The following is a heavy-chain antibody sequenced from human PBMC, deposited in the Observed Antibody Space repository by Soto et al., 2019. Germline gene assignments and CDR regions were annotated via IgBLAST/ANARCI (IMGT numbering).Heavy chain of an antibody. D-gene: IGHD3-10*01. CDR1: GFAFSGYW. V-gene: IGHV3-74*01. CDR3: ASGGTSPTYRGLFQS. J-gene: IGHJ6*02. CDR2: LNPNGTFT. Sequence: SLRLSCAGSGFAFSGYWMHWVRQAPLKGPVWVSRLNPNGTFTTNADSVKGRFTISRDNAKNTVYLQMNSLRADDTAVYYCASGGTSPTYRGLFQSWGQGTRVTVS.